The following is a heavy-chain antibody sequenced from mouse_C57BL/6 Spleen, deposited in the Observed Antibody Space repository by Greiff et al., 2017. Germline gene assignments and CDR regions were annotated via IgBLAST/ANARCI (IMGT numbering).Heavy chain of an antibody. V-gene: IGHV1-64*01. J-gene: IGHJ4*01. CDR3: ARTLLWSYAMDY. CDR1: GYTFTSYW. CDR2: IHPNSGST. Sequence: QVQLQQPGAELVKPGASVKLSCKASGYTFTSYWMHWVKQRPGQGLEWIGMIHPNSGSTNYNEKFKSKATLTVDKSSSTAYMQLSSLTSEDSAVYYCARTLLWSYAMDYWGQGTSVTVSS. D-gene: IGHD2-10*01.